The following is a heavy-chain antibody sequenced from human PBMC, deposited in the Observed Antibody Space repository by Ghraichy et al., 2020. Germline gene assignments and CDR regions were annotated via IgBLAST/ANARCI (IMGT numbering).Heavy chain of an antibody. D-gene: IGHD6-13*01. Sequence: GSLRLSCTVSGYSFSSGSYWGWIRQPPGKGLEWIGSISHSGSTNYNPSLMSRVTISIDTSKNQFSLNLRSVTAADTAVYYCARSGAAGRYYYYYGLDVWGQGTPVTVSS. J-gene: IGHJ6*02. V-gene: IGHV4-38-2*02. CDR1: GYSFSSGSY. CDR3: ARSGAAGRYYYYYGLDV. CDR2: ISHSGST.